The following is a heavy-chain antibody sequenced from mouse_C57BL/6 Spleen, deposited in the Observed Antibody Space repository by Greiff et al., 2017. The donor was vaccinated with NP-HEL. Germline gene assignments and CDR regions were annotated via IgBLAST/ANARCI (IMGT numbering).Heavy chain of an antibody. V-gene: IGHV1-82*01. J-gene: IGHJ2*01. D-gene: IGHD1-1*01. CDR2: IYPGDGDT. CDR1: GYAFSSSW. Sequence: QVQLQQSGPELVKPGASVKISCKASGYAFSSSWMNWVKQRPGKGLEWIGRIYPGDGDTNYIGKFKGKATLTADKSSSTAYMQLSSLTSEDSAVYFCARSHHYYGSSYFDYWGQGTTLTVSS. CDR3: ARSHHYYGSSYFDY.